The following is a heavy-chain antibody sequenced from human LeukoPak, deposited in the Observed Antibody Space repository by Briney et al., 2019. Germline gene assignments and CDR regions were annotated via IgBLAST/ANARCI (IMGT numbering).Heavy chain of an antibody. CDR1: GGSISSGFYY. V-gene: IGHV4-39*01. D-gene: IGHD3-10*01. CDR2: IYYSGTT. J-gene: IGHJ5*02. CDR3: ATHPKSCTRGIFITGKACWFDP. Sequence: SETLSLTCTVSGGSISSGFYYWGWIRQPPGKGLEWIGSIYYSGTTYYNPSLKSRVTISVDTSRNQFSLKPSSVTAADTAVYYCATHPKSCTRGIFITGKACWFDPWGQGTLVTVSS.